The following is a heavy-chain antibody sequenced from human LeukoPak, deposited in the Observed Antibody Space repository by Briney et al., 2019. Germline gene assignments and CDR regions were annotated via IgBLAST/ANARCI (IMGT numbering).Heavy chain of an antibody. D-gene: IGHD4-17*01. Sequence: GASVKVSCKASGYTFTGYYMHWVRQAPGQGLEWMGWINPNGGGTNYAQKFQGRVTMTRDTSISTAYMELSRLRSDDTAVYYCRTDRYGDYGDYIDYWAREPWSPSPQ. CDR3: RTDRYGDYGDYIDY. V-gene: IGHV1-2*02. CDR1: GYTFTGYY. J-gene: IGHJ4*02. CDR2: INPNGGGT.